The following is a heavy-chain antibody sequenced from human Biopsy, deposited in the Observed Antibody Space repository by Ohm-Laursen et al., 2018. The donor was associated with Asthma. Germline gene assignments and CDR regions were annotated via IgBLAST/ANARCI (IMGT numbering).Heavy chain of an antibody. CDR2: ISYDGMSE. D-gene: IGHD3-22*01. Sequence: SLRLSCAASGFIFKGSNMFWVRQAPGKGLEWLAAISYDGMSEYYADSVKGRFTISRDNAKNSLYLQMQSLRPEDTAFYYCAKSADYYDSTDYLDFWGRGTLVTVSS. J-gene: IGHJ4*01. V-gene: IGHV3-30*18. CDR1: GFIFKGSN. CDR3: AKSADYYDSTDYLDF.